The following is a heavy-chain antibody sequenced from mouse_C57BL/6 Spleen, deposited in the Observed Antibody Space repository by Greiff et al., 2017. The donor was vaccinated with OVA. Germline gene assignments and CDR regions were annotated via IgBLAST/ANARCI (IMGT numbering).Heavy chain of an antibody. Sequence: EVQLQQSGPELVKPGASVKISCKASGYSFTDYNMNWVKQSNGKSLEWIGVINPNYGTTSYNQKFKGKATLTVDQSSSTDYMQLNSLTSEDSAVYYCAKYGSSPGYAMDYWGQGTSVTVSS. CDR3: AKYGSSPGYAMDY. CDR1: GYSFTDYN. J-gene: IGHJ4*01. D-gene: IGHD1-1*01. CDR2: INPNYGTT. V-gene: IGHV1-39*01.